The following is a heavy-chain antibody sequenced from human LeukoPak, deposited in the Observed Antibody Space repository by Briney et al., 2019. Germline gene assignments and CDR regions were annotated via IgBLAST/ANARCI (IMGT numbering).Heavy chain of an antibody. Sequence: GGSLRLSCAASGFTFSRYGMHWVRQAPGRGREGVAVIWYDGSNKHYVDSVKGRFTISRDNSKNTLYLQMNSLRAEDTAVYYCAKEGPYRGTYYYFDYWGQGTLVTVSS. CDR2: IWYDGSNK. V-gene: IGHV3-33*06. CDR3: AKEGPYRGTYYYFDY. D-gene: IGHD3-16*01. J-gene: IGHJ4*02. CDR1: GFTFSRYG.